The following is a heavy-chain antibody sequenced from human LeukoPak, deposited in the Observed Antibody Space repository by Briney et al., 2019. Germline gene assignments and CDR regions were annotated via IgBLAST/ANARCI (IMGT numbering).Heavy chain of an antibody. Sequence: GESLKISCKGFGYSFTNYWIGWVRQMPGKGLQWMGIIYPSDSDTKYSPSFQGQVTISSDKSISTAYLQWSSLKASDTAMYYCARRSSPDAFDIWGQGTMVTVSS. V-gene: IGHV5-51*01. D-gene: IGHD6-13*01. CDR3: ARRSSPDAFDI. CDR1: GYSFTNYW. J-gene: IGHJ3*02. CDR2: IYPSDSDT.